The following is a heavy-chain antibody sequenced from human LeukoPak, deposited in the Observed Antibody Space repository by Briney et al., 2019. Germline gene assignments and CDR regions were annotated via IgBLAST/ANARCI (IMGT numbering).Heavy chain of an antibody. CDR1: GGTFSSYA. CDR2: IIPIFGTA. D-gene: IGHD3-22*01. CDR3: ARARSAVLYYYDSSGYYLFDY. V-gene: IGHV1-69*13. Sequence: ASVKVSCKASGGTFSSYAISWVRQAPGQGLEWMGGIIPIFGTANYAQKFQGRVTITADESTSTAYMELGSLRSEDTAVYYCARARSAVLYYYDSSGYYLFDYWGQGTLVTVSS. J-gene: IGHJ4*02.